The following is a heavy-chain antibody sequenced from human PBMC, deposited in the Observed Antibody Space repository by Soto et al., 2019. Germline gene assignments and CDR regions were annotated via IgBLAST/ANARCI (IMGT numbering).Heavy chain of an antibody. CDR2: IIPIFGTA. J-gene: IGHJ3*02. Sequence: SVKVSCKASGGTFSSYAISWVRQAPGQGLEWMGGIIPIFGTANYAQKLQGRVTITADESTSTAYMELSSLRSEDTAVYYCARGHYYYDSSGSRAPDAFDIWSQGTMVTVSS. CDR3: ARGHYYYDSSGSRAPDAFDI. V-gene: IGHV1-69*13. D-gene: IGHD3-22*01. CDR1: GGTFSSYA.